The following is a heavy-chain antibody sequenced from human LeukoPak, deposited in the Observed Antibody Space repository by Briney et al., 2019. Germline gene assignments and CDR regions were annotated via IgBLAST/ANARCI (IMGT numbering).Heavy chain of an antibody. V-gene: IGHV3-74*01. J-gene: IGHJ3*02. Sequence: GGSLRLSCAASGFTFSSYWMHWVRQVPGRGRVWVSRINSDGSSTSYADSVKGRFTISRDNAKNTLYVQMNSLRAEDTAVYYCSTGSGHAFDIWGRGTMVTVSS. CDR2: INSDGSST. CDR3: STGSGHAFDI. CDR1: GFTFSSYW. D-gene: IGHD3-10*01.